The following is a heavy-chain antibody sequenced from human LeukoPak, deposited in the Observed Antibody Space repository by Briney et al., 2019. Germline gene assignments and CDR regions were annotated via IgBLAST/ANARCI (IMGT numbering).Heavy chain of an antibody. J-gene: IGHJ4*02. V-gene: IGHV4-34*01. Sequence: PSETLSLTCAVYGGSFSGYYWSWIRQPPGKGLEWIGEINHSGSTNYNPSLKSRVTISVDTSKNQFSLKLSSVTAADTAVYYCANGYSSGWYANWGQGTLVTVSS. D-gene: IGHD6-19*01. CDR2: INHSGST. CDR3: ANGYSSGWYAN. CDR1: GGSFSGYY.